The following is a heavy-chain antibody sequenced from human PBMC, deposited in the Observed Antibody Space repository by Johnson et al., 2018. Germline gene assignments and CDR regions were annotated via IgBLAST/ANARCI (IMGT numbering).Heavy chain of an antibody. J-gene: IGHJ3*02. V-gene: IGHV4-59*01. D-gene: IGHD6-13*01. Sequence: QVQLQESGPGLVKPSETLSLTCTISGGSISTYYWSWIRQPPGKGLEWIGYIYYSGITNYNPSLKSRVTISVDTSKNQFSLKVRSVTVAATAVYYCAREDGSSDAFDIWGQGTMVTVSS. CDR2: IYYSGIT. CDR3: AREDGSSDAFDI. CDR1: GGSISTYY.